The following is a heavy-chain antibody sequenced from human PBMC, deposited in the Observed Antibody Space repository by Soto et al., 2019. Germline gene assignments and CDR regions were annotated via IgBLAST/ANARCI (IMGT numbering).Heavy chain of an antibody. CDR2: ISAYNCNT. D-gene: IGHD1-26*01. Sequence: QVQLEQSGAEVKKPGASVKVSCKASGYTFTSYGISWVRQAPGQVLEWMGRISAYNCNTNYAQKLQGRVTITTDTTTSTAYMELRSLRSDDTDVDYWARGVGALGQWFDPWGQGTLGTVTS. CDR1: GYTFTSYG. V-gene: IGHV1-18*01. CDR3: ARGVGALGQWFDP. J-gene: IGHJ5*02.